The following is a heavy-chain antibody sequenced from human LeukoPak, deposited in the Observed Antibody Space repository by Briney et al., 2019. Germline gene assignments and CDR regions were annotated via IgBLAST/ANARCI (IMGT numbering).Heavy chain of an antibody. CDR3: VTGYCSGGSCYSGPYYYYGMDV. CDR1: GFTFSSYE. Sequence: GGSLRLSCAASGFTFSSYEMNWVRQAPGKGLEWVSYISSSGSNIYYADSVKGRFTISRDNAKNSLYLQMNSLRAEDTAVYYCVTGYCSGGSCYSGPYYYYGMDVWGQGTTVTVSS. J-gene: IGHJ6*02. D-gene: IGHD2-15*01. CDR2: ISSSGSNI. V-gene: IGHV3-48*03.